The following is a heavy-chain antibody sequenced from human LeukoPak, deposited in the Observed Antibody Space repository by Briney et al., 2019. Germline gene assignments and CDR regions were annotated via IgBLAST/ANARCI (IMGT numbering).Heavy chain of an antibody. Sequence: SETLSLTCAVYGGSLSGYYWSWIRQPPGKGLEWIGEINHSGGTNYNPSLKSRVTISVDTSKNQFSLKLSSVTAADTAVYYCARGLGAAAGKKTTRYNWFDPWGQGTLVTVSS. CDR3: ARGLGAAAGKKTTRYNWFDP. J-gene: IGHJ5*02. CDR1: GGSLSGYY. V-gene: IGHV4-34*01. CDR2: INHSGGT. D-gene: IGHD6-13*01.